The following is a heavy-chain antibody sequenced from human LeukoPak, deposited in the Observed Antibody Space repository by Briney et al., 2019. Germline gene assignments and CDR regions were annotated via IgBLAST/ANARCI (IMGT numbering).Heavy chain of an antibody. D-gene: IGHD6-13*01. CDR3: ARVGGSIAAAGPFDY. V-gene: IGHV3-30-3*01. Sequence: GGSLRLSCAASGFTFSHFWMSWVRQAPGKGLEWVAVISYGGSNKYYADSVKGRFTISRDNSKNTLYLQMNSLRAEDTAVYYCARVGGSIAAAGPFDYWGQGTLVTVSS. CDR2: ISYGGSNK. CDR1: GFTFSHFW. J-gene: IGHJ4*02.